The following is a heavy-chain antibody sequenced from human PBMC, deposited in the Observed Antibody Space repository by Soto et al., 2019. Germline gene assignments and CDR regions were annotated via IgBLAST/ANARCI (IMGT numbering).Heavy chain of an antibody. CDR1: GYTFTGYY. J-gene: IGHJ4*02. D-gene: IGHD6-19*01. CDR2: INPNSGGT. Sequence: GASVKVSCKASGYTFTGYYMHWVRQAPGQGLEWMGWINPNSGGTNYAQKFQGWVTMTRDTSISTAYMELSRLRSDDTAVYYCARSVVNSSGPRVFDYWGQGTLVTVSS. CDR3: ARSVVNSSGPRVFDY. V-gene: IGHV1-2*04.